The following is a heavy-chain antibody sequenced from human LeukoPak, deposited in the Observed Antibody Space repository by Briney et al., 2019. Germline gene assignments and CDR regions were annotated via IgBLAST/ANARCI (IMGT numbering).Heavy chain of an antibody. V-gene: IGHV4-34*01. CDR3: ARHEFGSSSAAFDS. CDR2: VNHSGYT. D-gene: IGHD6-6*01. J-gene: IGHJ3*01. Sequence: SETLSLTCAVHGGSFSGYLWSWIRQPPGKGLEYIGEVNHSGYTTYNPSLKSRVTISVDTSKNQFSLNMISVTAADTAVYYCARHEFGSSSAAFDSWGQGTMVIVSS. CDR1: GGSFSGYL.